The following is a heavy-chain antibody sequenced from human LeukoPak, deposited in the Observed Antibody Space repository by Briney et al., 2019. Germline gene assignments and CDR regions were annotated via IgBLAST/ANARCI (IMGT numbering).Heavy chain of an antibody. D-gene: IGHD6-6*01. CDR2: ISSSSSYI. V-gene: IGHV3-21*01. J-gene: IGHJ4*02. Sequence: GGSLRLSCAASGFTFSSYSMNWVRQAPGKGLEWVSPISSSSSYIYYADSVKGRFTISRDNAKNSLYLQMNSLRAEDTAVYYCARPLTTYSSSSCFDYWGQGTLVTVSS. CDR3: ARPLTTYSSSSCFDY. CDR1: GFTFSSYS.